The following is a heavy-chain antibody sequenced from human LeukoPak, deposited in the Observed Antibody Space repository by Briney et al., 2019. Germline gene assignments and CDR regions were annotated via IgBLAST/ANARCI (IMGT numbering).Heavy chain of an antibody. CDR2: IIPIFGTA. CDR3: ARDQAYYGSGSYYHFDY. Sequence: SAKVSCKASGGTFSSYAISWVQQAPGQGLEWMGRIIPIFGTANYAQRFQGRVTITTDESTSTAYMELSSLRSEDTAVYYCARDQAYYGSGSYYHFDYWGQGTLVTVSS. J-gene: IGHJ4*02. CDR1: GGTFSSYA. D-gene: IGHD3-10*01. V-gene: IGHV1-69*05.